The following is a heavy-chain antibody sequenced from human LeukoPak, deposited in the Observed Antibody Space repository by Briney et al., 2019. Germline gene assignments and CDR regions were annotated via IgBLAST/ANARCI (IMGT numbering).Heavy chain of an antibody. J-gene: IGHJ6*02. CDR2: ISSSGSTI. CDR3: AREAAYSSGWYNGMDV. Sequence: GGSLRLSCAASGFTFSSYAMSWVRQAPGKGLEWVSYISSSGSTIYYADSVKGRFTISRDNAKNSLYLQMNSLRAEDTAVYYCAREAAYSSGWYNGMDVWGQGTTVTVSS. D-gene: IGHD6-19*01. CDR1: GFTFSSYA. V-gene: IGHV3-48*04.